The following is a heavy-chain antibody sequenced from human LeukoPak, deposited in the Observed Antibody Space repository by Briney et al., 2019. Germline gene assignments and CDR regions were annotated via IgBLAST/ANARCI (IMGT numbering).Heavy chain of an antibody. D-gene: IGHD3-10*01. Sequence: AGGSLRLSCAASGFTFSSYAMSWVRQAPGKGLGWVSALSGSGGSTSYADSVKGRFTISRDNSKNTLYLQMNSLRAEDTAVYYCAKTTGFGESSYYYMDVWGKGTTVTVSS. CDR3: AKTTGFGESSYYYMDV. CDR2: LSGSGGST. CDR1: GFTFSSYA. J-gene: IGHJ6*03. V-gene: IGHV3-23*01.